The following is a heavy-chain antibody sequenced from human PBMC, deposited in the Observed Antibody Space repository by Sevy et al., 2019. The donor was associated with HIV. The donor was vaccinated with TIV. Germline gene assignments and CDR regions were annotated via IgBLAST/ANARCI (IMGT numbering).Heavy chain of an antibody. CDR1: GFTFSSYA. V-gene: IGHV3-21*01. CDR2: ISFSSNYI. Sequence: GGSLRLSCAASGFTFSSYAMHWVRQAPGKGLEWVSSISFSSNYIYYADSVKGRFTISRDNAKNSLFLQMNSLRAEDTAVYYCARDETWDAFDIWGQGTMVTVSS. CDR3: ARDETWDAFDI. J-gene: IGHJ3*02.